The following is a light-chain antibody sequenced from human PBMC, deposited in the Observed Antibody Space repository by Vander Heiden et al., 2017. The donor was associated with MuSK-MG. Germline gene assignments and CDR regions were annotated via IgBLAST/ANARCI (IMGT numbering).Light chain of an antibody. Sequence: QSALTQPASVSASPGQSITIACTGTSNDVGGWKYVSCYQQHPGNAPKLILFEVSNRPSAISSRFFGSKSGNTASLPISGLQPENESDYYCSAFTNADTVLFGGGTKVTVL. CDR3: SAFTNADTVL. J-gene: IGLJ2*01. CDR2: EVS. CDR1: SNDVGGWKY. V-gene: IGLV2-14*01.